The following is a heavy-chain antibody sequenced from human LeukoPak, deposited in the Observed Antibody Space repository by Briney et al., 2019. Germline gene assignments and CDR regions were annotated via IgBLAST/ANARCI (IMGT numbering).Heavy chain of an antibody. CDR1: GFTFDDYG. D-gene: IGHD4-23*01. CDR3: ARGSTVVTLDDAFDI. J-gene: IGHJ3*02. V-gene: IGHV3-20*04. Sequence: PGGSLRLSCAASGFTFDDYGMSWVRQAPGKGLEWVSGINWNGGSTAYADSVKGRFTISRDNAKNSLYLQMNSLRVEDTALYYCARGSTVVTLDDAFDICGQGKMVTVSS. CDR2: INWNGGST.